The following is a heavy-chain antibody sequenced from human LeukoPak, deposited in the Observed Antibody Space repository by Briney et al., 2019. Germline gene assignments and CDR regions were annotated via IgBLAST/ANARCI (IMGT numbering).Heavy chain of an antibody. Sequence: ASVKVSCKASGYTFTSYGISWVRQAPGQGLEWMGWISAYNGNTNYAQKLQGRVTMTIDTSTSTAYMELRSLRSDDTAVYYCARDSIWQPDDAFDIWGQGTMVTVSS. V-gene: IGHV1-18*01. CDR3: ARDSIWQPDDAFDI. CDR2: ISAYNGNT. CDR1: GYTFTSYG. J-gene: IGHJ3*02. D-gene: IGHD6-13*01.